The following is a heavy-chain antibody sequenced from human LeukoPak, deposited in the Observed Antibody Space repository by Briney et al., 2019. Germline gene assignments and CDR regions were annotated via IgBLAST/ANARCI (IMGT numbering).Heavy chain of an antibody. CDR2: INHSGST. CDR3: ARLDYGSGNFDY. CDR1: GGSFSGYY. V-gene: IGHV4-34*01. J-gene: IGHJ4*02. Sequence: SETPSLTCAVYGGSFSGYYWSWIRQPPGKGLEWIGEINHSGSTNYNPSLKSRVTISVDTSKNQFSLKLSSVTAADTAVYYCARLDYGSGNFDYWGQGTLVTVSS. D-gene: IGHD3-10*01.